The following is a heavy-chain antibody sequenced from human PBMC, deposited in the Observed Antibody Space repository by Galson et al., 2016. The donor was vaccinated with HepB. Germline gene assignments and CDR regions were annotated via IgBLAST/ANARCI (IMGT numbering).Heavy chain of an antibody. J-gene: IGHJ4*02. CDR1: GFTFSNYG. CDR3: ARGRSSVNSKVYFDY. CDR2: ISSDGSKE. D-gene: IGHD2-2*01. V-gene: IGHV3-30*03. Sequence: SLRLSCAASGFTFSNYGMHWVRQAPGKGLEWVAGISSDGSKEYYADSVKGRFTISRDNSKNTLYLQMNSLRAEDTAVYDCARGRSSVNSKVYFDYWGQGTLVTVSS.